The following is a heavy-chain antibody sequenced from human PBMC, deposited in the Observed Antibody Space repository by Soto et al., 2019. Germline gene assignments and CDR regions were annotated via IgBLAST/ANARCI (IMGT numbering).Heavy chain of an antibody. J-gene: IGHJ4*02. CDR1: GGSISSYY. V-gene: IGHV4-59*01. CDR3: ARDSSGAYFDY. D-gene: IGHD3-22*01. Sequence: SETLSLTCTVSGGSISSYYWSWIRQPPGKGLEWIGYIYYSGSTNYNPSLKSRVTISVDTSKNQFSLKLSSETAADTAVYYCARDSSGAYFDYWGQGTLVTVSS. CDR2: IYYSGST.